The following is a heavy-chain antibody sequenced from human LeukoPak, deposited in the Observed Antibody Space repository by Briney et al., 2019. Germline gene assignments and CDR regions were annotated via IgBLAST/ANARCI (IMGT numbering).Heavy chain of an antibody. CDR2: IHYAGST. V-gene: IGHV4-59*12. CDR3: ARDQIAAAGLGGAFDI. CDR1: GATIKSYY. D-gene: IGHD6-13*01. J-gene: IGHJ3*02. Sequence: PSETLSLTCTVSGATIKSYYWSWVRQSPGKGLEWIADIHYAGSTNYNPSLKSRVTISVDLSKNQFSLKLSSVPAADTAVYYCARDQIAAAGLGGAFDIWGQGTIVTVSS.